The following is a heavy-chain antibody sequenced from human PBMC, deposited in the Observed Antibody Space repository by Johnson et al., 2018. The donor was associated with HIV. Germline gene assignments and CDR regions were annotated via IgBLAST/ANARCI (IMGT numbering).Heavy chain of an antibody. J-gene: IGHJ3*02. CDR2: IWYDGSNK. V-gene: IGHV3-33*06. Sequence: QVQLVESGGGVVQPGRSLRLSCAASRFSFSNYGMHWVRQAPGKGLEWVAVIWYDGSNKYYAYSVKGRFTISRDHSKNTLYLQMSNLRAEDTALYYCGKDRGLSPPDDAFDIWGQGTMVTVSS. CDR1: RFSFSNYG. D-gene: IGHD3/OR15-3a*01. CDR3: GKDRGLSPPDDAFDI.